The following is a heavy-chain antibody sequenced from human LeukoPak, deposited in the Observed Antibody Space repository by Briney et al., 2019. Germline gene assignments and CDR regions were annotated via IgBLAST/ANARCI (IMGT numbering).Heavy chain of an antibody. J-gene: IGHJ6*02. V-gene: IGHV3-7*03. D-gene: IGHD3-16*01. CDR1: GFTFSSYW. CDR2: INHNGNVN. CDR3: ARGGGLDV. Sequence: NPGGSLRLSCAASGFTFSSYWMNWARQAPGRGLERVASINHNGNVNYYVDSVKGRFTISRDNAKNSLYLQMSNLRAEDTAVYFCARGGGLDVWGQGATVTVSS.